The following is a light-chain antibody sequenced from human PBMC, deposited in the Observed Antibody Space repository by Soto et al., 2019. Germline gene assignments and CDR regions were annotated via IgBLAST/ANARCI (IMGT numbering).Light chain of an antibody. J-gene: IGLJ2*01. CDR1: SSDVGGYNY. V-gene: IGLV2-14*01. CDR2: DVS. CDR3: SSYTSSSTAVV. Sequence: QSALTQPASVSGSPGQSITISCTGTSSDVGGYNYVSWYQQHPGKAPKLMIYDVSNRPSGVSNRCSGSKSGNTASLTISGLQAEDEADYYCSSYTSSSTAVVFGGGTKLTFL.